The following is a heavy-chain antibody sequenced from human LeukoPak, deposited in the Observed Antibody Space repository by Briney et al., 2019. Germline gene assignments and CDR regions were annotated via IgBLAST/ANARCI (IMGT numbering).Heavy chain of an antibody. CDR3: ARGRRTHDFWSGYYTPDFDY. D-gene: IGHD3-3*01. J-gene: IGHJ4*02. CDR2: INHSGST. V-gene: IGHV4-34*01. Sequence: SETLSLTCAVYGGSFSGYYWSWIRQPPGKGLEWIGEINHSGSTNYNPSLKSRVTISVDTSKNQFSLKLSSVTAADTAVYYCARGRRTHDFWSGYYTPDFDYWGQGTLVTVSS. CDR1: GGSFSGYY.